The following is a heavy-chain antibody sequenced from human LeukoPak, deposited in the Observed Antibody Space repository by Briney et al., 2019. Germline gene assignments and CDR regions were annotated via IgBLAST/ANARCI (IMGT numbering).Heavy chain of an antibody. CDR1: GGSISSSSYY. CDR2: IYYSGST. J-gene: IGHJ6*03. V-gene: IGHV4-39*07. CDR3: ARGGKRNWDYYYMDV. D-gene: IGHD4-23*01. Sequence: SETLSLTCTVSGGSISSSSYYWGWIRQPPGKGLEWIVSIYYSGSTYYNPSLKSRVTISVDTSKNQFSLKLSSVTAADTAVYYCARGGKRNWDYYYMDVWGKGTTVTVSS.